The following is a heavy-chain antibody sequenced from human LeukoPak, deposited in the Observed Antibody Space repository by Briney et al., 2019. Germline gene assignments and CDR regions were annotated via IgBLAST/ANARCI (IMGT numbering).Heavy chain of an antibody. Sequence: SLNLFCKASGGTPSGYAISWVGQAPGQGLEWMGGIIPIFGTAAYAQKFQGRVTITADESTSTAYMELSSLRSEDTAVYYCARDGTAMVTRGFYGYWGQGTLVTVSS. V-gene: IGHV1-69*01. D-gene: IGHD5-18*01. CDR3: ARDGTAMVTRGFYGY. CDR1: GGTPSGYA. J-gene: IGHJ4*02. CDR2: IIPIFGTA.